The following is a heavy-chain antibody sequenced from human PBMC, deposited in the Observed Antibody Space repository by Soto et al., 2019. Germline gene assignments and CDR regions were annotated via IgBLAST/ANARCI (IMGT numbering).Heavy chain of an antibody. D-gene: IGHD3-10*01. J-gene: IGHJ4*02. CDR3: ARESLWFGELLSYFHY. CDR1: GYNFNTYA. V-gene: IGHV1-3*01. CDR2: INVGNGNI. Sequence: ASVKVSCKASGYNFNTYAMHWVRQAPGQRLEWMGWINVGNGNIRYSEKFQGRVTITGDTSASTAYMELSSLRSEDTAVYYCARESLWFGELLSYFHYWGQGTLVTVSS.